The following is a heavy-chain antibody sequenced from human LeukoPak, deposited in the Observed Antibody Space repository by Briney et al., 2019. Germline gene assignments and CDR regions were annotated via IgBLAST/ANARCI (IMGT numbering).Heavy chain of an antibody. Sequence: GGSLRLSCAASGFTFSSYAMSWVRQAPGKGLEWVSYISSSSSTIYYADSVKGRFTISRDNAKNSLYLQMNSLRAEDTAVYYCARDPSYDSSGPYYFDYWGQGTLVTVSS. CDR1: GFTFSSYA. CDR3: ARDPSYDSSGPYYFDY. V-gene: IGHV3-48*04. J-gene: IGHJ4*02. CDR2: ISSSSSTI. D-gene: IGHD3-22*01.